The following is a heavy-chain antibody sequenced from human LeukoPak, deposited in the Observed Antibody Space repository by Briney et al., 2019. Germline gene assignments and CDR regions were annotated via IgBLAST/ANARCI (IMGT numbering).Heavy chain of an antibody. CDR2: IYYSGRT. CDR3: ARGGIVVVPAAYNWFDP. Sequence: SETLSLTCTVSGGSISNYYWTWIRQPPGKGLEWVGSIYYSGRTNYNPSLKSRVTISVDKSKNQFSLKLSSVTAADTAVYYCARGGIVVVPAAYNWFDPWGQGTLVTVSS. CDR1: GGSISNYY. J-gene: IGHJ5*02. V-gene: IGHV4-59*12. D-gene: IGHD2-2*01.